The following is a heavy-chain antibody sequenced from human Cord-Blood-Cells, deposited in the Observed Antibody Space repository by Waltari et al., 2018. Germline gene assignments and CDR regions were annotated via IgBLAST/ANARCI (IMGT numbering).Heavy chain of an antibody. CDR2: NTHIGST. J-gene: IGHJ5*02. Sequence: QVQLQQWGAGLLKPSETLSLTCAVYGGSFSGYYWSWIRQPPGKGLEWIGENTHIGSTNYNPSLKSRVTISVDTSKNQFSLKLSSVTAADTAVYYCARGGRYCSSTSCQNNWFDPWGQGTLVTVSS. CDR1: GGSFSGYY. CDR3: ARGGRYCSSTSCQNNWFDP. D-gene: IGHD2-2*01. V-gene: IGHV4-34*01.